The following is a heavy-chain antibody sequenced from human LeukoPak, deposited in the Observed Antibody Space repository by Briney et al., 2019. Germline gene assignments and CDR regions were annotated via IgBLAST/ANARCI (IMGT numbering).Heavy chain of an antibody. J-gene: IGHJ1*01. V-gene: IGHV4-39*01. CDR1: GDSISSSDYY. CDR2: ISYSGST. D-gene: IGHD3-22*01. CDR3: ARVGVLYYHGYFQH. Sequence: SETLSLTCTVSGDSISSSDYYWGWIRQPPGKGLGWIGTISYSGSTYYNPSLQSRVTISVDTSKNQFSLKLSSVTAADTAVYYCARVGVLYYHGYFQHWGQGTLVTVSS.